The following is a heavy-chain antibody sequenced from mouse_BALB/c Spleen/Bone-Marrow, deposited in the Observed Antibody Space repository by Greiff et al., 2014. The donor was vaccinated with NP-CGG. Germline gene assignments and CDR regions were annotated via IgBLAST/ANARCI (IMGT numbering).Heavy chain of an antibody. CDR3: ARVYLWYFDV. Sequence: VQLQQSGPGLVAPSQSLSITCTVSGFSFTSYGVHWVRRPPGKGLEWLGVIWAGGSTNYNSALMSRLSISKDNSKSQVFLKMNSLQTDDTAMYYCARVYLWYFDVWGAGTTVTVSP. CDR2: IWAGGST. CDR1: GFSFTSYG. D-gene: IGHD2-3*01. J-gene: IGHJ1*01. V-gene: IGHV2-9*02.